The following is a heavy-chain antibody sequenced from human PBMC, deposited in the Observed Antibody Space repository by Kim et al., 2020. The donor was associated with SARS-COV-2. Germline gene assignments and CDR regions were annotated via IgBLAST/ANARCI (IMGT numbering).Heavy chain of an antibody. CDR1: GFTFSSYS. CDR2: ISGSSSYI. CDR3: ARDRGGDGYNFYIVGYY. V-gene: IGHV3-21*01. D-gene: IGHD5-12*01. J-gene: IGHJ6*01. Sequence: GGSLRLSCAASGFTFSSYSMNWVRQAPGKGLEWVSSISGSSSYIYYADSVKGRFTISRDNAKNSLYLQMNSLRSEDTAVYYCARDRGGDGYNFYIVGYY.